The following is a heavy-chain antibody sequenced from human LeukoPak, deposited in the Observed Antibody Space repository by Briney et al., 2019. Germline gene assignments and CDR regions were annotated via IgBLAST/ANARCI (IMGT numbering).Heavy chain of an antibody. CDR1: GFTFSSYS. D-gene: IGHD2-21*01. CDR2: ISSSSSTI. Sequence: GGSLRLSCASSGFTFSSYSMNWVRQAPGKGLEWVSYISSSSSTIYYADSVKGRFTISRDNAKNSLYLQMNSLRAEDTAVYYCAREIGSYFGGHDYWGQGTLVTVSS. CDR3: AREIGSYFGGHDY. J-gene: IGHJ4*02. V-gene: IGHV3-48*04.